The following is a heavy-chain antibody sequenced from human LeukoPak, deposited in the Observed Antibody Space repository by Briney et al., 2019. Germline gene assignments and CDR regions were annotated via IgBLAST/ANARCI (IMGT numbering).Heavy chain of an antibody. V-gene: IGHV3-48*04. CDR1: RFTVSSNY. CDR2: ISSSSSTI. CDR3: GREGGSLN. D-gene: IGHD3-10*01. J-gene: IGHJ4*02. Sequence: RGSLRLSCAASRFTVSSNYMSWVRQAPGKGLEWVSYISSSSSTIYYADSVKGRFTISRDNAKNSLYLQMNSLRAEDTAVYYCGREGGSLNWGQGTLVTISS.